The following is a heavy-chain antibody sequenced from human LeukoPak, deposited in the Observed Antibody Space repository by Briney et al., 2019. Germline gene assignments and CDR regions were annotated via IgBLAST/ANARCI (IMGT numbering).Heavy chain of an antibody. CDR3: ARDPYCSSTSCLLDY. D-gene: IGHD2-2*01. CDR1: GYTFTGYY. J-gene: IGHJ4*02. CDR2: INPNSGGT. V-gene: IGHV1-2*02. Sequence: ASVKVSCKASGYTFTGYYMHWVRQAPGQGLEWMGWINPNSGGTNYAQKLQGRVTMTTDTSTSTAYMELRSLRSDDTAVYYCARDPYCSSTSCLLDYWGQGTLVTVSS.